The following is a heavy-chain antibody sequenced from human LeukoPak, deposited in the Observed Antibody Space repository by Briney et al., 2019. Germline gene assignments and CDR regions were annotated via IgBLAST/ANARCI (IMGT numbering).Heavy chain of an antibody. V-gene: IGHV3-30*02. CDR2: IRYDGSNK. CDR3: AKALGYCSSTSCHLDY. Sequence: PGGSLRLSCAASGFTFSSYGMHWVRQAPGKGLEGVAFIRYDGSNKYYADSVKGRFTISRDNSKNTLYLQMNSLRAEDTAVYYCAKALGYCSSTSCHLDYWGQGTLVTVSS. CDR1: GFTFSSYG. D-gene: IGHD2-2*01. J-gene: IGHJ4*02.